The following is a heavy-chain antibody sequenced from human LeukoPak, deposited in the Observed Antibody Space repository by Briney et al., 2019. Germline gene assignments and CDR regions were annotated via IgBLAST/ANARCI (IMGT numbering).Heavy chain of an antibody. CDR3: ARLSYGDYVPDAFDI. CDR1: GGSISSYY. V-gene: IGHV4-59*01. D-gene: IGHD4-17*01. Sequence: SETLSLTCTVSGGSISSYYWSWLRQPPGKGLEWIGYIYYSGSTNYNPSLKSRVTISVDTSKNQFSLKLSSVTAADTAVYYCARLSYGDYVPDAFDIWGQGTMVTVSS. CDR2: IYYSGST. J-gene: IGHJ3*02.